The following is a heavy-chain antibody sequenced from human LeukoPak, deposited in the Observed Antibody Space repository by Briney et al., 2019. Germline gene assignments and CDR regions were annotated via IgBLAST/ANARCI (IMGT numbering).Heavy chain of an antibody. D-gene: IGHD3-22*01. J-gene: IGHJ3*02. V-gene: IGHV1-18*01. Sequence: ASVKVSCKASGYTFTSYGISWVRQAPGQGLEWMGGISAYIGNTNYAQKLQGRVTMTTDTSTSTAYMELRSLRSDDTAVYYCARDEHYDSSGYSDAFDIWGQGTMVTVSS. CDR3: ARDEHYDSSGYSDAFDI. CDR2: ISAYIGNT. CDR1: GYTFTSYG.